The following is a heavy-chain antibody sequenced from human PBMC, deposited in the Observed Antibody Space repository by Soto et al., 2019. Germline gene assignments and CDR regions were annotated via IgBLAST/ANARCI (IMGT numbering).Heavy chain of an antibody. Sequence: ASVKVSCKASGYTFTAYGISWVRQAPGQGLEWMGWINPNSGGTNYAQKFQGWVTMTRDTSISTAYMELSRLRSDDTAVYYCARGGVTTYYYYYGMDVWGQGTTVTVSS. CDR2: INPNSGGT. J-gene: IGHJ6*02. CDR1: GYTFTAYG. D-gene: IGHD4-17*01. V-gene: IGHV1-2*04. CDR3: ARGGVTTYYYYYGMDV.